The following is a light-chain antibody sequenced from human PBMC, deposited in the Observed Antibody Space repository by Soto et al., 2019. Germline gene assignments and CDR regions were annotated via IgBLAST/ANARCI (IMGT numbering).Light chain of an antibody. CDR1: QTFSSW. CDR3: QHYNSYPFT. J-gene: IGKJ2*01. Sequence: DIQMTQSPSTLSASAGDRVTITCRASQTFSSWLAWYQQKPGKAPKLLIYDASTLQSGVPSRFSGSGYGTEFTLTISSLQPDDFATYYCQHYNSYPFTFGQGTELKIK. CDR2: DAS. V-gene: IGKV1-5*01.